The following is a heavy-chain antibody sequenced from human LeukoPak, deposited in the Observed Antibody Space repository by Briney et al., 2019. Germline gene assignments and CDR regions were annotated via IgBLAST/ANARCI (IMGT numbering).Heavy chain of an antibody. CDR2: INYSGGT. V-gene: IGHV4-59*01. Sequence: SETLSLTCTAAAGSISSYYWSCLLQPPPRELQWCGYINYSGGTNYNPSLKSRVTISVDTSKNQFSLKLSSVTAADTAVYYCARDGGYCSGGSCYSYFDYWGQGTLVTVSS. CDR1: AGSISSYY. J-gene: IGHJ4*02. CDR3: ARDGGYCSGGSCYSYFDY. D-gene: IGHD2-15*01.